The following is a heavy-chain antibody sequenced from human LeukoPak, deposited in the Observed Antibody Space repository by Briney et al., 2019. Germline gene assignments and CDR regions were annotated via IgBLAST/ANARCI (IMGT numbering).Heavy chain of an antibody. CDR2: ISSSSSYI. CDR1: GFTFSSYS. V-gene: IGHV3-21*01. CDR3: ARDMREYQLLSGWDY. Sequence: GGSLRLSCAASGFTFSSYSMNWVRQAPGKGLEWVSSISSSSSYIYYADSVKGRFTISRDNAKNSLYLQMNSLRAEDTVVYYCARDMREYQLLSGWDYWGQGTLVTVSS. D-gene: IGHD2-2*01. J-gene: IGHJ4*02.